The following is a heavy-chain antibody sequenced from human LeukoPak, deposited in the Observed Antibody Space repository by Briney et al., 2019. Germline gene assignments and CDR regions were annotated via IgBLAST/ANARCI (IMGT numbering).Heavy chain of an antibody. D-gene: IGHD6-19*01. CDR1: GFAFSSYE. J-gene: IGHJ4*02. CDR2: ISSSGSTI. CDR3: ASGPTVAVVY. Sequence: GGSLRLSCAASGFAFSSYEMNWVRQAPGKGLEWVSYISSSGSTIYYADSVKGRFTISRDNAKNSLYLQMNTLRAEDTAVYYCASGPTVAVVYWGQGTLVTVSS. V-gene: IGHV3-48*03.